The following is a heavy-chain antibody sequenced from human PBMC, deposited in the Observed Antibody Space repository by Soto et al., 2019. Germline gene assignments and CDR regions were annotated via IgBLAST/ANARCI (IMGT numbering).Heavy chain of an antibody. CDR2: ITGSGDAT. D-gene: IGHD1-20*01. Sequence: PWGSLRLSCAASGFTFSSYAMNWVRQAPGKGLEWVSVITGSGDATYYADSVKGRFTISRDNSKNTLYVQMNSLRAEDTAVYYCANEISGYNAPLDHGGRGTRVTVS. CDR1: GFTFSSYA. CDR3: ANEISGYNAPLDH. V-gene: IGHV3-23*01. J-gene: IGHJ4*02.